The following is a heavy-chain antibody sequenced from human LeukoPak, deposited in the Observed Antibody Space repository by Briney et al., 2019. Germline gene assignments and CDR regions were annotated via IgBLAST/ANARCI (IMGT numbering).Heavy chain of an antibody. CDR1: GGSISSYY. CDR3: ARDLGAARAKYYYYGMDV. CDR2: IYYSGST. V-gene: IGHV4-59*01. J-gene: IGHJ6*02. D-gene: IGHD6-6*01. Sequence: SETLSLTCTVSGGSISSYYWSWIRQPPGKGLEWIGYIYYSGSTNYNPSLKSRVTISVDTSKNQFSLKLSSVTAADTAVYYCARDLGAARAKYYYYGMDVWGQGTTVTVSS.